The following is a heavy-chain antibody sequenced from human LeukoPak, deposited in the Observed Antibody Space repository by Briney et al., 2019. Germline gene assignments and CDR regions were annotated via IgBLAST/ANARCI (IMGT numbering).Heavy chain of an antibody. D-gene: IGHD2-21*02. J-gene: IGHJ5*02. CDR2: ISSSSTYI. CDR3: ARDNWVATPGLFDP. V-gene: IGHV3-21*01. CDR1: GFTFSSNG. Sequence: GGSLRLSCAVSGFTFSSNGMSWVRQAPGKGLEWVSSISSSSTYIYYADSVKGRFTISRDNAKNSLYLQMNSLRAEDTAVYYCARDNWVATPGLFDPWAREPWSPSPQ.